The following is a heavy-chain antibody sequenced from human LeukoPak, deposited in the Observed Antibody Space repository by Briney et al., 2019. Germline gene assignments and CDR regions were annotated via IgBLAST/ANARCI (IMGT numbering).Heavy chain of an antibody. CDR1: GDSVSINSAA. V-gene: IGHV6-1*01. D-gene: IGHD3-16*02. Sequence: SQTLSXTFAISGDSVSINSAAWNWIRQSPSRXLXWLGRTYYRSKWYNDYAVSVKSRITINPDTSKNQFSLQLNSVTPEDTAVYYCARDFIVVDAFDIWGQGTMVTVSS. J-gene: IGHJ3*02. CDR2: TYYRSKWYN. CDR3: ARDFIVVDAFDI.